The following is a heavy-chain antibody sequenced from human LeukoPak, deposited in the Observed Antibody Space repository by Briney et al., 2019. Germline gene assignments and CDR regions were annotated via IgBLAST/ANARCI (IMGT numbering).Heavy chain of an antibody. CDR2: MNPNSGNT. J-gene: IGHJ5*02. D-gene: IGHD2-2*01. CDR3: ARGPFYCSSTSCYSYWFDP. CDR1: GYTFTSYD. V-gene: IGHV1-8*03. Sequence: ASVKVSCKASGYTFTSYDINWVRQATGQGLEWMGWMNPNSGNTGYAQKFQGRVTITRNTSISTAYMELSSLRSEDTAVYYCARGPFYCSSTSCYSYWFDPWGQGTLVTVSS.